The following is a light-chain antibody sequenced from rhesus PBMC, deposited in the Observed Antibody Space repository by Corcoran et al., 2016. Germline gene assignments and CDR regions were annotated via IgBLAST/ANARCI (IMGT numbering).Light chain of an antibody. CDR2: RAS. V-gene: IGKV1-69*01. CDR1: QGISNW. Sequence: DIQMTQSPSSLSASVGDRVSITCRASQGISNWLAWYQQKPGKAPKLLIYRASNLETGVPSRFRGSGSVTDFTLTISSLQPEDIATYYCQQHDNSPWTFGQGTKVEIK. CDR3: QQHDNSPWT. J-gene: IGKJ1*01.